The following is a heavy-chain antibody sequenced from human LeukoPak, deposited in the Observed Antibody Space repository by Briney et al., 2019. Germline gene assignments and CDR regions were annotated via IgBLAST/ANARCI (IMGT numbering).Heavy chain of an antibody. J-gene: IGHJ4*02. CDR1: GFTFDDYG. CDR2: ISAGNDI. V-gene: IGHV3-23*01. Sequence: GGSLRLSCAASGFTFDDYGMSWVRQAPGKGLEWVSVISAGNDIVYADSVKGRFSISRDSSKSTLYLQMNSLRVEDTAVYYCAKYAPPTTALTRFFDDWGQGTLVTVSS. CDR3: AKYAPPTTALTRFFDD. D-gene: IGHD4-17*01.